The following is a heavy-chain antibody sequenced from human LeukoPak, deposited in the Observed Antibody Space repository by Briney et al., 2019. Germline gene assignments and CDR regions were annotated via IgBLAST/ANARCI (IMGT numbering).Heavy chain of an antibody. V-gene: IGHV3-30*03. CDR3: ARDRPYDPWSGYPIDY. D-gene: IGHD3-3*01. CDR1: GFTFSSYG. CDR2: IPYDGSNK. Sequence: GGSLRLSCAASGFTFSSYGMHWVRQAPGKGLEWVAVIPYDGSNKYYADSVKGRFTISRDNSKNTLYLQMNSLRAEDTAVYYCARDRPYDPWSGYPIDYWGQGTLVTVSS. J-gene: IGHJ4*02.